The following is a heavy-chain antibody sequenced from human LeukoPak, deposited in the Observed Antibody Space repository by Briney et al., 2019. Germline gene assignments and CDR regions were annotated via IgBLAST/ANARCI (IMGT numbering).Heavy chain of an antibody. CDR1: GFTFSSYA. J-gene: IGHJ3*02. D-gene: IGHD6-6*01. CDR2: ISGSGGST. CDR3: AKDATYSSSSLHAFDI. V-gene: IGHV3-23*01. Sequence: GGSLRLSCAASGFTFSSYAMSWVRQAPGKGLEWVSAISGSGGSTYYADSVKGRFTISRDNSKNTLYLQMNSLRAEDTAVYYCAKDATYSSSSLHAFDIRGQGTMVTVSS.